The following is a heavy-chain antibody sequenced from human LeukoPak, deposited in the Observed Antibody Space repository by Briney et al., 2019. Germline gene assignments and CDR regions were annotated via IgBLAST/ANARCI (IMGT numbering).Heavy chain of an antibody. CDR3: ARGTHGDFDYYYYMDV. J-gene: IGHJ6*03. CDR1: GFIFSSYS. V-gene: IGHV3-48*01. D-gene: IGHD4-17*01. Sequence: GGSLRLSCAASGFIFSSYSMNWVRQAPGKGLEWVSYMSSSSITIYYADSVRGRFTISRDNAKNSLYLQMNSLRAEDTAVYYCARGTHGDFDYYYYMDVWGKGTTVTVSS. CDR2: MSSSSITI.